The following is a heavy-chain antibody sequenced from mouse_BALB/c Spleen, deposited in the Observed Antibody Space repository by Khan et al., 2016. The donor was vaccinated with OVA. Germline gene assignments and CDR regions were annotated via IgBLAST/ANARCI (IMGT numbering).Heavy chain of an antibody. CDR1: GFTITDTY. CDR2: IDPANGDV. CDR3: ARGAYTGLFAY. J-gene: IGHJ3*01. D-gene: IGHD2-10*01. V-gene: IGHV14-3*02. Sequence: VQLQQSGAELVQPGASVKLSCTASGFTITDTYMHWINQRPGQGLVWIGYIDPANGDVKYDPRFQDKATIAADASSNTAYLQLSSLTSEDTAVYYCARGAYTGLFAYWGQGTLVTVSA.